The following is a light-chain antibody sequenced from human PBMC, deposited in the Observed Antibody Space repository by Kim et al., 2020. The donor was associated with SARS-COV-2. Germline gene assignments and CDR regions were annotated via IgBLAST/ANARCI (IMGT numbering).Light chain of an antibody. V-gene: IGLV2-14*03. CDR1: SSDVGGYNS. CDR2: DVS. J-gene: IGLJ3*02. CDR3: SSYTTSSTWV. Sequence: GQSITISCPGTSSDVGGYNSVSWYQQHPGKAPKLMIFDVSKRPSGVSNRFSGSKSDNTASLTISGLQAEDEADYYCSSYTTSSTWVFGGGTQLTVL.